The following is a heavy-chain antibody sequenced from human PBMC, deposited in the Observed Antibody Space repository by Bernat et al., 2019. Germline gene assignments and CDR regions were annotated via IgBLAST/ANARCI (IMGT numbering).Heavy chain of an antibody. CDR3: ARHRSGLELLSYYYYYMDV. CDR2: IYYSGST. V-gene: IGHV4-39*01. Sequence: QLQLQESGPGLVKPSETLSLTCTVSGGSISSSSYYWGWIRQPPGKGLEGIGSIYYSGSTYYNPSLKSRVTISVDTSKNQFSLKLSSVTAADTAVYYCARHRSGLELLSYYYYYMDVWRKGTTHTFSS. J-gene: IGHJ6*03. D-gene: IGHD1-7*01. CDR1: GGSISSSSYY.